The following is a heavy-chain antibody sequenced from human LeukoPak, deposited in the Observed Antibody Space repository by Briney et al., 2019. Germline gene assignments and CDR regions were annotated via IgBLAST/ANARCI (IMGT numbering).Heavy chain of an antibody. V-gene: IGHV3-74*01. D-gene: IGHD1-1*01. CDR1: GFTFSSHW. J-gene: IGHJ4*02. Sequence: PGGSLRLSCAASGFTFSSHWMHWVRQAPGKGLVWVSRISSDGSSTSYADSVKGRFTISRDNAKNTLYLQMNSLRAEDTDVYYCASGNWNDRSYFDYWGQGPLVTVSS. CDR2: ISSDGSST. CDR3: ASGNWNDRSYFDY.